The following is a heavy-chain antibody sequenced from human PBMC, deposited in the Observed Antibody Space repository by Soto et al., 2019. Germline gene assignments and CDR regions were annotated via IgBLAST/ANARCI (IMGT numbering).Heavy chain of an antibody. J-gene: IGHJ1*01. CDR2: IIPILGIA. CDR3: ARAMYYYDSSGYEYFQL. CDR1: GGTFSSYT. V-gene: IGHV1-69*02. Sequence: ASVKVSCKASGGTFSSYTISWVRQAPGQGLEWMGRIIPILGIANYAQKFQGRVTITADKSTSTAYMELSSLRSEDTAVYYCARAMYYYDSSGYEYFQLWGQGTLVTVSS. D-gene: IGHD3-22*01.